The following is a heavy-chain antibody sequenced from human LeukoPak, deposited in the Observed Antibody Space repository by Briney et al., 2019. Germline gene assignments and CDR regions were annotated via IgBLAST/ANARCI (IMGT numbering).Heavy chain of an antibody. D-gene: IGHD6-19*01. CDR3: ARGIYSSGSYYYFDY. V-gene: IGHV4-59*08. CDR1: GGSISTYY. Sequence: SETLSLTCTVSGGSISTYYWSWIRQPPGKGLEWIGYIYFSGSTNYNPSLKSRITISIDTSKNQFSLKLSSVTAADTAVYYCARGIYSSGSYYYFDYWGQGTLVTVSS. CDR2: IYFSGST. J-gene: IGHJ4*02.